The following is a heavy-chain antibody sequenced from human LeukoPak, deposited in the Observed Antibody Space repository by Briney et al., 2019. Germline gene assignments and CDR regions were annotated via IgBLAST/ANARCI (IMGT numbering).Heavy chain of an antibody. D-gene: IGHD1-1*01. CDR2: INHSGST. CDR3: ARGCPTGTTLRAFDI. Sequence: SETLSLTCAVYGGSFSGYYWSWIRQPPGKGLEWIGEINHSGSTNYNPSLKSRVTISVDTSKNQFSLKLSSVTAADTAVYYCARGCPTGTTLRAFDIWGQGTMVTVSS. V-gene: IGHV4-34*01. CDR1: GGSFSGYY. J-gene: IGHJ3*02.